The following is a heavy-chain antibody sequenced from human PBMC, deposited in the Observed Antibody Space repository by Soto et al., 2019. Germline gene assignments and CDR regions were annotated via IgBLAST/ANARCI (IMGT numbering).Heavy chain of an antibody. CDR3: ARRGEAGWLQLRDYYYYGMDD. CDR1: GGSFSSYA. CDR2: IIPIFGTA. V-gene: IGHV1-69*01. J-gene: IGHJ6*02. D-gene: IGHD5-12*01. Sequence: QVQLVQSGAEVKKPGSSVKVSCKASGGSFSSYAISWVRQAPGQGLEWMGGIIPIFGTANYAQKFQGRVTITADESTSTAYMELSSLRSEDTAVYYCARRGEAGWLQLRDYYYYGMDDWGQGTTVTVSS.